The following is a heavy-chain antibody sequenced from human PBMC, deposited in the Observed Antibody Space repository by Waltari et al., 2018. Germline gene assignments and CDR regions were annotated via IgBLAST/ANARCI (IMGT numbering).Heavy chain of an antibody. J-gene: IGHJ5*02. CDR1: GDSISSSY. Sequence: QVQLQESGPGLVRPSETLSLTCTVSGDSISSSYWSWIRQPAGKGLEWIGRIHLNGGTDYNPSLKSRVALSLDTSKNQFSLKLRSVTPADTAVYYCARGPHISAEIYFDPWGQGTLVTVSS. CDR3: ARGPHISAEIYFDP. CDR2: IHLNGGT. D-gene: IGHD6-13*01. V-gene: IGHV4-4*07.